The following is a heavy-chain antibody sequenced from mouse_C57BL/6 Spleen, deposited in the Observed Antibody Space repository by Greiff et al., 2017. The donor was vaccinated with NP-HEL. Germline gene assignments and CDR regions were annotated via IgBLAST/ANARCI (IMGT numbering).Heavy chain of an antibody. CDR3: AKHGDGDWYFDV. CDR1: GFSLTSYG. D-gene: IGHD3-3*01. V-gene: IGHV2-9*01. CDR2: IWGGGST. Sequence: QVQLQQSGPGLVAPSQSLSITCTVSGFSLTSYGLDWVRQPPGKGLEWLGVIWGGGSTNNNSALMSRLSISKDKAKSQVFLKMNSLQTDDTAMDYFAKHGDGDWYFDVWGAVTTVTVSS. J-gene: IGHJ1*01.